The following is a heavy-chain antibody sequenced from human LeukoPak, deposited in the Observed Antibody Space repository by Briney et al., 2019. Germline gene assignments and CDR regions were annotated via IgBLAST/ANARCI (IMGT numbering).Heavy chain of an antibody. CDR3: ARAGNYYYSSGYYSHFDY. V-gene: IGHV4-59*01. D-gene: IGHD3-22*01. Sequence: ASETLSLTCTVSCASISSDYWNWIRQPPGKGLEWIGHVYHSGSTNYNPSLKSRVTISVDTSKNQFSLKLSSVTAADTAVYYCARAGNYYYSSGYYSHFDYWGQGTLVTVSS. CDR1: CASISSDY. CDR2: VYHSGST. J-gene: IGHJ4*02.